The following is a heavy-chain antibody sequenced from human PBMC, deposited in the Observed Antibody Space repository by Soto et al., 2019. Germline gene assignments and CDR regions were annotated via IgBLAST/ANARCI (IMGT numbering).Heavy chain of an antibody. J-gene: IGHJ4*02. CDR2: IIPIFGTA. Sequence: QVQLVQSGAAVKKPGSSVKVSCKASGGTFSSYAISWVRQAPGQGLEWMGGIIPIFGTANYAQKFQGRVTITAEEPKSTAYMELGSLRSEDTAGYYCAGGRESGVDYWGQGTLVTVSS. CDR3: AGGRESGVDY. V-gene: IGHV1-69*12. CDR1: GGTFSSYA.